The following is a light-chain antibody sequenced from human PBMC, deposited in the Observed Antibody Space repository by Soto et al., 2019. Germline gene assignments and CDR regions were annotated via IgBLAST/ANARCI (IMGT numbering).Light chain of an antibody. CDR2: KAS. CDR3: QHYNSYSEA. V-gene: IGKV1-5*03. CDR1: QTISSW. J-gene: IGKJ1*01. Sequence: DLQMTQSPSTLSGSVGDRVTITCRASQTISSWLAWYQQKPGKAPKLLIYKASTLISGVPSRFSGSGSGTEFTLTISSLQPDEFATYYCQHYNSYSEAFGQGTKVELK.